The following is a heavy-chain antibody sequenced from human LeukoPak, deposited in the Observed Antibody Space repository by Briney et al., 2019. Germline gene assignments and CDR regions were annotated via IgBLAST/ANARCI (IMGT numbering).Heavy chain of an antibody. CDR2: IYGDT. CDR3: ARGSGSYGLWDY. CDR1: GFTVSSHW. J-gene: IGHJ4*02. Sequence: GGSLRLSCAASGFTVSSHWMHWVCQAPGKGLVWVSRIYGDTYYADSVKGRFTISRDNAKDTLYLQMDGLRPEDTAVYYCARGSGSYGLWDYWGQGTLVTVSS. V-gene: IGHV3-74*01. D-gene: IGHD1-26*01.